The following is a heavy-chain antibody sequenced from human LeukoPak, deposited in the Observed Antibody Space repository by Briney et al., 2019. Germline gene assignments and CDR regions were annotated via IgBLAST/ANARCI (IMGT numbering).Heavy chain of an antibody. CDR2: IIPILGIA. CDR1: GGTFSSYA. J-gene: IGHJ4*02. Sequence: ASVKVSCKASGGTFSSYAISWVRQATGQGLEWMGRIIPILGIANYAQKFQGRVTITADKSTSTAYMELSSLRSEDTAVYYCARDLRTQYYYDSSGYYPLGYWGQGTLVTVSS. V-gene: IGHV1-69*04. CDR3: ARDLRTQYYYDSSGYYPLGY. D-gene: IGHD3-22*01.